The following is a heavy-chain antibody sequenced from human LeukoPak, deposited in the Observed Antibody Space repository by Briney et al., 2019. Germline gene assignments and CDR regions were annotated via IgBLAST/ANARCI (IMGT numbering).Heavy chain of an antibody. CDR1: GFTFSTYA. J-gene: IGHJ4*02. CDR2: ISSDENTK. CDR3: AKPDCTAIYFYTLQY. Sequence: GGSLRLSCAASGFTFSTYAMHWVRQAPGKGLEWVAIISSDENTKYYAYSVRGRFTVSRDNSKNTLYLQMNSLSGNDTAVYYCAKPDCTAIYFYTLQYWGQGTLVTVSS. V-gene: IGHV3-30*04. D-gene: IGHD2-21*02.